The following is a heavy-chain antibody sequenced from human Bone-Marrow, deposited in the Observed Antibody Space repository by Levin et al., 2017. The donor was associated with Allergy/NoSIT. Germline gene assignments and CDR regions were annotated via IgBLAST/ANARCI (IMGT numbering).Heavy chain of an antibody. V-gene: IGHV6-1*01. CDR1: GDSVSSNGVA. J-gene: IGHJ3*01. D-gene: IGHD3-10*01. CDR2: TYYESKWYR. CDR3: ARGRASAFDL. Sequence: HSQTLSLTCVISGDSVSSNGVAWNWIRQSPSRGLEWLGRTYYESKWYRDYATSVKSRLTVDPDTSQNQFSLQLNSVNPEDTAVYYWARGRASAFDLWGQGTVVTVSS.